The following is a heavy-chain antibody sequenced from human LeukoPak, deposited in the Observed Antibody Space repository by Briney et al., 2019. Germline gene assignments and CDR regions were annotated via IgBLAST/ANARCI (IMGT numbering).Heavy chain of an antibody. CDR2: IYYSGST. CDR1: GGSVSSGDYY. V-gene: IGHV4-30-4*01. J-gene: IGHJ3*02. Sequence: PSQTLSLTCTVSGGSVSSGDYYWSWIRQPPGKGLEWIGYIYYSGSTYYNPSLKSRVTISVDTSKTPFSLKLRSVTAADTAVYYCARGGPGGSFAFDIWGQGTMVTVSS. D-gene: IGHD2-15*01. CDR3: ARGGPGGSFAFDI.